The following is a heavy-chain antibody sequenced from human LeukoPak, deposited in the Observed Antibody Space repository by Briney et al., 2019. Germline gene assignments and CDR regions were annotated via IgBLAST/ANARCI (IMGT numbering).Heavy chain of an antibody. J-gene: IGHJ4*02. V-gene: IGHV4-34*01. Sequence: PSETLSLTCAVYGGSFSGYYWSWIRQPPGKGLEWIGEINHSGSTNYNPSLTSRVTISVDTSKNQFSLKLSSVTAADTAVYYCARGVGYCSGGSCYLFDYWGQGTLVTVSS. D-gene: IGHD2-15*01. CDR1: GGSFSGYY. CDR2: INHSGST. CDR3: ARGVGYCSGGSCYLFDY.